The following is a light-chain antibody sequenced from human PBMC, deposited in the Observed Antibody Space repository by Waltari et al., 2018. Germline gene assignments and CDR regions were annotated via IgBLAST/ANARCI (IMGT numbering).Light chain of an antibody. CDR3: LQYYSAPRT. V-gene: IGKV1-12*01. Sequence: DIQMTQSPSSVSASVGDTVTLTCRTSQSISNWVAWYQQKPGKAPNLLIYGASSLQSGVPPRFSGSGSGTDFTLTISGLQAEDVAVYYCLQYYSAPRTFGGGTKVEIK. J-gene: IGKJ4*01. CDR2: GAS. CDR1: QSISNW.